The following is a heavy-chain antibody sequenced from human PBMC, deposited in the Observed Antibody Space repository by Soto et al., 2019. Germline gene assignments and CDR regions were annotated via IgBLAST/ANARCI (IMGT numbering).Heavy chain of an antibody. J-gene: IGHJ4*02. CDR2: ISWNSGSI. CDR1: GFTFDDYA. V-gene: IGHV3-9*01. D-gene: IGHD6-13*01. CDR3: AKDSIAAAGELFY. Sequence: GGSLRLSCAASGFTFDDYAMHWVRQAPGKGLEWVSGISWNSGSIGYVDSVKGRFTISRDNAKNSLYLQMNSLRAEDTALYYCAKDSIAAAGELFYWGQGTLVTVSS.